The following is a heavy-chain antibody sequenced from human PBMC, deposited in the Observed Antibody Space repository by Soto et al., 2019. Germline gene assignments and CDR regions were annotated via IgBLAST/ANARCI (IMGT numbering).Heavy chain of an antibody. V-gene: IGHV4-4*02. CDR2: IYHSGST. D-gene: IGHD1-1*01. CDR1: RGSICRSNW. CDR3: ARAPGTGTPGENAFDI. J-gene: IGHJ3*02. Sequence: PSEALSHTSAVSRGSICRSNWWRWFRQPPGKGLEWIGEIYHSGSTNYNPSLKSRVTISVDKSKNQFSLKLSSVTAADTAVYYCARAPGTGTPGENAFDIWGQGTMVT.